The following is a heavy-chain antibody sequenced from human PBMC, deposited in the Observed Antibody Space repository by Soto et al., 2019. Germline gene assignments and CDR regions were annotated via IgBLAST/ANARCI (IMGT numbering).Heavy chain of an antibody. V-gene: IGHV3-30-3*01. J-gene: IGHJ4*02. D-gene: IGHD6-19*01. Sequence: PGGSLRLSCATSGFSFSTYAIHWVRQAPGKGLDWVAVISNDGSKRYYAQSVKGRFTISRDNSNNTVDLQMNSLRAEDTALYYCARSIAVAALDYWGQRTPVTVSP. CDR1: GFSFSTYA. CDR3: ARSIAVAALDY. CDR2: ISNDGSKR.